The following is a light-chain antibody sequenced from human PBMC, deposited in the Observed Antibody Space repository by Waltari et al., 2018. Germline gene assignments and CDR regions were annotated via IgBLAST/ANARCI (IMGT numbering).Light chain of an antibody. Sequence: QSALTQPASVSGSPGQSITISCTGTSNDVGSYNLVSWYQQYPGNAPTLMIYEVTKRPSGVSSRFSGSKSGNTASLTISGLQAEDEADYYCSSYAGSTTLVIFGGGTKLTV. CDR2: EVT. J-gene: IGLJ2*01. V-gene: IGLV2-23*02. CDR1: SNDVGSYNL. CDR3: SSYAGSTTLVI.